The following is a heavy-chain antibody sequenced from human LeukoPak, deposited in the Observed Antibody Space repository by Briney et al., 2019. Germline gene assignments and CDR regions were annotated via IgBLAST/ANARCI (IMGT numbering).Heavy chain of an antibody. CDR2: ISGSGGST. V-gene: IGHV3-23*01. Sequence: PGGSLRLSCAASGFTFSSYAMSWVRQAPGKGLEWVSAISGSGGSTYYADSEKGRFTISRDNSKNTLYLQMNSLRAEDTAVYYCAKDGPPYCSGGSCYDDYYYGMDVWGQGTTVTVSS. J-gene: IGHJ6*02. CDR1: GFTFSSYA. D-gene: IGHD2-15*01. CDR3: AKDGPPYCSGGSCYDDYYYGMDV.